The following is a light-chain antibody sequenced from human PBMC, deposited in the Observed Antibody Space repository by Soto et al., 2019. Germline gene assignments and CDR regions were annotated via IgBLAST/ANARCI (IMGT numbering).Light chain of an antibody. Sequence: EIVLTQYPGTLSLSPGERATLSCRASQRVSSNYLAWYQPKSGQAPRLRIYGASSRATGIPDRFSGSGSGTDFTLTISKLEPEDFAVYYCQQYGNSPYAFGQGTEREI. CDR2: GAS. CDR3: QQYGNSPYA. V-gene: IGKV3-20*01. CDR1: QRVSSNY. J-gene: IGKJ2*01.